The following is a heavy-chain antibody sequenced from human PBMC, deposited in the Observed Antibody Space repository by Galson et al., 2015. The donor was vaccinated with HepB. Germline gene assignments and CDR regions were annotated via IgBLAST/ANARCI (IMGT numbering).Heavy chain of an antibody. CDR3: GRAGYCGGDCYAIQRYWYFDL. D-gene: IGHD2-21*02. Sequence: SLRLSCAASGLTFRDYSINWVRQAPGEGLEWVSYISAGSRYMYYADSVMGRFTISSVNREYSLYLQMNSLRAEDTDVYYCGRAGYCGGDCYAIQRYWYFDLWGRGTLVTVSS. CDR2: ISAGSRYM. J-gene: IGHJ2*01. V-gene: IGHV3-21*01. CDR1: GLTFRDYS.